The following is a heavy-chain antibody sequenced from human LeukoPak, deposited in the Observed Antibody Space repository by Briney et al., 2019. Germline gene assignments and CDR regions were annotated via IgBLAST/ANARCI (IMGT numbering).Heavy chain of an antibody. Sequence: GGSLRLSCAASGFTFSSYAMSWVRQAPGKGLEWVSDINGSGGSTYYADSVKGRFTISRDDLKSTLYLQMKTLRAEDTAVYYCAKDGAWLRFDDWGQGILVTVSS. CDR2: INGSGGST. CDR3: AKDGAWLRFDD. J-gene: IGHJ4*02. CDR1: GFTFSSYA. V-gene: IGHV3-23*01. D-gene: IGHD5-12*01.